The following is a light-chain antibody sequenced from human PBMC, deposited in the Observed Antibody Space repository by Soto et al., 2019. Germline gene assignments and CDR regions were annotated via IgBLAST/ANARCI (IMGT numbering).Light chain of an antibody. CDR2: DAY. CDR1: QSFRGL. J-gene: IGKJ5*01. Sequence: VLTQSPVNLSLSPGERATLSCMASQSFRGLLAWYQQKPGQAPRLLIYDAYNRATGIPPRFSGSGSVTDFTLTISSLEPEDSAVYYCQQRHMWPITFGQGTRLEIK. V-gene: IGKV3-11*01. CDR3: QQRHMWPIT.